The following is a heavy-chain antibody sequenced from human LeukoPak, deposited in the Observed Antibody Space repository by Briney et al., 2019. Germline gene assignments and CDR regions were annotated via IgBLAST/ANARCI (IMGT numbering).Heavy chain of an antibody. J-gene: IGHJ4*02. V-gene: IGHV6-1*01. CDR1: GDSVSRNSAA. CDR3: ARDLSLAFDY. Sequence: PSQTLSLTCALSGDSVSRNSAAWNWIRQSPSRGLELLGRTYYRTKWYNDYPVSVKSRITINPDTSKNQFSLQLNSVTPEDTAVYYCARDLSLAFDYWGQGILVTVSS. D-gene: IGHD2-15*01. CDR2: TYYRTKWYN.